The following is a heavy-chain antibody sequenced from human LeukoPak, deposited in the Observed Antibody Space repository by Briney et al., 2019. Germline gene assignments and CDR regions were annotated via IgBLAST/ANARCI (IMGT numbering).Heavy chain of an antibody. D-gene: IGHD5-24*01. CDR2: IYYSGSS. Sequence: SETLSLTCSVSGGSISSSSSYWGWIRQPPGKGLEWSGSIYYSGSSFDNPPLKSRVTISVDTSKNQFSLKLSSVTAADTAVYYCARHRSGWLQSSFDYWGQGTLVTVSS. CDR3: ARHRSGWLQSSFDY. J-gene: IGHJ4*02. V-gene: IGHV4-39*01. CDR1: GGSISSSSSY.